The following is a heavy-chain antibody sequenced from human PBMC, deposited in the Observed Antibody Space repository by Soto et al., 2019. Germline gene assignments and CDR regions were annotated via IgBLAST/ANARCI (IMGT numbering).Heavy chain of an antibody. CDR2: IIPIFGTA. D-gene: IGHD1-26*01. CDR1: GGTFSIYS. Sequence: QVQLVQSGAEVKKPGSSVNVSCKASGGTFSIYSINWVRQAPGQGLEWMGEIIPIFGTANYAQKFQGRVTITADESTSTAYMELSSLRSEDTAVYYCARDGGRHSGGIDYWGQGTLVTVSS. CDR3: ARDGGRHSGGIDY. J-gene: IGHJ4*02. V-gene: IGHV1-69*01.